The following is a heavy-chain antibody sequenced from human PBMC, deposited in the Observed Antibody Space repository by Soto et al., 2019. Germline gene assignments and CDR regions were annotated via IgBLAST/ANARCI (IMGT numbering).Heavy chain of an antibody. CDR2: MSDSGGST. D-gene: IGHD3-22*01. CDR1: GFSLRNYG. V-gene: IGHV3-23*01. J-gene: IGHJ4*02. CDR3: AKDPYYDNSGYYYYFDY. Sequence: GGSLRLSCVASGFSLRNYGTSWVRQAPGKGLEWVAGMSDSGGSTYYADSVKGRFTTSRDNSKNTLYLQMNSLRAEDTAVYYCAKDPYYDNSGYYYYFDYWGQGTLVTVSS.